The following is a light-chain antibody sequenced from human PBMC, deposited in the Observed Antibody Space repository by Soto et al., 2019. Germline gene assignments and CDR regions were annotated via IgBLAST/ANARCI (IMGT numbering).Light chain of an antibody. J-gene: IGKJ1*01. Sequence: EIVMTQSPATLSLSPGERATLSCRASQSVNSNLAWYQQKAGQAPRLLIFGTSTRATGFPARFSGSGSGTDFNLTISSLQFEDFAVYYCQQYNNWPRTFGQGTKVEIK. CDR3: QQYNNWPRT. V-gene: IGKV3-15*01. CDR1: QSVNSN. CDR2: GTS.